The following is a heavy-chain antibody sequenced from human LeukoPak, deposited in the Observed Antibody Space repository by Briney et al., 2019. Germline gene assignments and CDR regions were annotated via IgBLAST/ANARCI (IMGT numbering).Heavy chain of an antibody. CDR2: TSSLSTYI. J-gene: IGHJ4*02. CDR3: ARDMGFDY. D-gene: IGHD3-16*01. Sequence: GGSLRLSCAASGFTFSSYSMNWVRQAPGKGLEWVSSTSSLSTYIYYADSVKGRFTISRDNAKNSLYLQMNSLRAEDTAVYYCARDMGFDYWGQGTLVTVSS. V-gene: IGHV3-21*01. CDR1: GFTFSSYS.